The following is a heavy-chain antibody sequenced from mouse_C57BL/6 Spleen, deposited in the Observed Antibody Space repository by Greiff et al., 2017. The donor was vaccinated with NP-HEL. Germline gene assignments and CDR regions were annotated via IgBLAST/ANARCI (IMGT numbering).Heavy chain of an antibody. CDR2: LDPEDGDT. CDR1: GFNIKDYY. V-gene: IGHV14-1*01. Sequence: EVQLQQSGAELVRPGASVKLSCTASGFNIKDYYMHWVKQRPEQGLEWIGRLDPEDGDTEYAPKFQGKATMTADTSSNTAYLQLSSLTSEDTAVYYCTTRGYYGQFAYWGQGTLVTVSA. J-gene: IGHJ3*01. CDR3: TTRGYYGQFAY. D-gene: IGHD1-1*01.